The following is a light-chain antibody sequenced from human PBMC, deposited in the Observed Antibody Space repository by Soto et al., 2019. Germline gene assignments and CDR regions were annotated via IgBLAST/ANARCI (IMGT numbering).Light chain of an antibody. Sequence: QSVLTQPASVSGSPGQSITISCTGTSSDIGSYNYVAWYQQFPGKTPKLIIYEVRNRPSGVSFRFSGSKSGNTASLTISGLQSEDEADYYCSSYTRSNTHVFGTGTKVTV. CDR3: SSYTRSNTHV. V-gene: IGLV2-14*01. J-gene: IGLJ1*01. CDR1: SSDIGSYNY. CDR2: EVR.